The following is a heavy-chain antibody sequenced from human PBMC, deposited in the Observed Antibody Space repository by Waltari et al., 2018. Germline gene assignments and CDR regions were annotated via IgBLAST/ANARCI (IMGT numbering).Heavy chain of an antibody. Sequence: QVQLQESGPGLVKPSQTLSLTCTVSAGSISSGSYYWSWFRQPAGKGLEWIGYIYTSGSTNYNPSLKSRVTISVDTSKNQFSLKLSSVTAADTAVYYCTREGGIVSYYFDYWGQGTLVTVSS. CDR1: AGSISSGSYY. J-gene: IGHJ4*02. D-gene: IGHD1-26*01. CDR3: TREGGIVSYYFDY. CDR2: IYTSGST. V-gene: IGHV4-61*09.